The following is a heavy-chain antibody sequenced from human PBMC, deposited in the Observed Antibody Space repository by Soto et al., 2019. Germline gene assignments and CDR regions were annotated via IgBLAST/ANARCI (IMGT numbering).Heavy chain of an antibody. CDR1: GGSFSGYY. V-gene: IGHV4-34*01. Sequence: QVQLQQWGAGLLKPSETLSLTCAVYGGSFSGYYWSWIRQPPGKGLEWIGEINHSGSTNYNPSLKSRVTMSVDTYKNQFALNLSSVTAADTAVYYCARDPRKYDEYGINWFDPWGQGTLVTVSS. CDR2: INHSGST. CDR3: ARDPRKYDEYGINWFDP. D-gene: IGHD4-17*01. J-gene: IGHJ5*02.